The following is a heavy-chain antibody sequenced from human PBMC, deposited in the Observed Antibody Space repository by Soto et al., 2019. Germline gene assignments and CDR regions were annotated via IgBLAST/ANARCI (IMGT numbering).Heavy chain of an antibody. CDR3: VRGGSCRGGSCYPNLDFYGDYEGFDD. J-gene: IGHJ4*02. Sequence: XGCLRLTCVASDFAFSNYRMHWVRQAPGKGLEWLALICYEGTNKYYGDSVKGRFTVSRDNSKKTLYLQMNSLRADDTGVYYCVRGGSCRGGSCYPNLDFYGDYEGFDDWGQGTLVTVSS. CDR1: DFAFSNYR. V-gene: IGHV3-33*01. CDR2: ICYEGTNK. D-gene: IGHD2-15*01.